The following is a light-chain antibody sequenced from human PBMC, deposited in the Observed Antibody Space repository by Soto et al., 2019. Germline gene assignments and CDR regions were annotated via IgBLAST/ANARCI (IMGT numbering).Light chain of an antibody. CDR3: QQSYTSPYT. CDR2: GAS. CDR1: QSINIY. Sequence: IQMTQSPSSLSASVGDSVTVTCRASQSINIYLNWYQQKPGKAPTLLIYGASSLQSGVPSRFTGGGSRTDFTLTISSLQPEDFAYYYCQQSYTSPYTFGQGTKLEIK. V-gene: IGKV1-39*01. J-gene: IGKJ2*01.